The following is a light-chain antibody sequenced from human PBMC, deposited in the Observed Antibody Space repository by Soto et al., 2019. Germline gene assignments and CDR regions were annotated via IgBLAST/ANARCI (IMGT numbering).Light chain of an antibody. CDR3: SSYTSSSTFYV. CDR2: EVS. Sequence: PGTLSLSPGERATLSCRASQSVSSSYLAWYQQKPGQAPKLMIYEVSNRPSGVSNRFSGSKSGNTASLTISGLQAEDEADYYCSSYTSSSTFYVFGTGTKVTVL. V-gene: IGLV2-14*01. J-gene: IGLJ1*01. CDR1: SQSVSSSY.